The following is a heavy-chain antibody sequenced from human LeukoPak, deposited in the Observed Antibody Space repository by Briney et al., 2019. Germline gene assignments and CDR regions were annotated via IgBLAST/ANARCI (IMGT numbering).Heavy chain of an antibody. V-gene: IGHV1-69*02. D-gene: IGHD3-10*01. Sequence: ASVNVSCRASGGTFSSYTISWVRQAPGQGLEWMGRIIPILGIANYAQKFQGRVMITADKSTSTAYMELSSLRSEDTAVYYCARGGQLGEYYYGMDIWGQGTTVTVSS. CDR2: IIPILGIA. J-gene: IGHJ6*02. CDR1: GGTFSSYT. CDR3: ARGGQLGEYYYGMDI.